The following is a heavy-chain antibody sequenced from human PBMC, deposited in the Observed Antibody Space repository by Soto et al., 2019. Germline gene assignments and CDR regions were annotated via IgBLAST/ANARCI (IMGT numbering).Heavy chain of an antibody. CDR3: ARDSQYSTSWQRFDS. Sequence: QVQLVQSGGELKKPGASVKVSCKASGYTFTNYAISWVRQAPGRGLEWRGWVNTYNGNPNYAQIFQGRVTMTTDTSTGTAYMELRSLKSDDSAIYYCARDSQYSTSWQRFDSWGQGTLVTVSS. D-gene: IGHD6-13*01. CDR2: VNTYNGNP. V-gene: IGHV1-18*01. CDR1: GYTFTNYA. J-gene: IGHJ4*02.